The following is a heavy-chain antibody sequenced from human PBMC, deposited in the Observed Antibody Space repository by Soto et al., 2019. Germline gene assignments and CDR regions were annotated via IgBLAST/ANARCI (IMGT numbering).Heavy chain of an antibody. CDR1: GGPISSGDYY. CDR3: ARAAEDQSGMDV. J-gene: IGHJ6*02. Sequence: ASETLSLTCTVSGGPISSGDYYWSWIRQPPGKGLEWIGYIYYSGSTYYNPSLKSRVTISGDTSKNQFSLKLSSVTAADTAVYYCARAAEDQSGMDVWGQGTTVTVSS. CDR2: IYYSGST. V-gene: IGHV4-30-4*01.